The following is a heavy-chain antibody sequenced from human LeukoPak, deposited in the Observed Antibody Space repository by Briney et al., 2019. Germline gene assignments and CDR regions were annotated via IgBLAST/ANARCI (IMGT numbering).Heavy chain of an antibody. CDR3: ARIPSLSKWEPNNNFDY. D-gene: IGHD1-26*01. CDR2: ISAYNGNT. J-gene: IGHJ4*02. Sequence: ASVKVSFKASGYTFTSYGISWVRQAPGQGLEWMGWISAYNGNTNYAQKLQGRVTMTTDTSTSTAYMELRSLRSDDTAVYYCARIPSLSKWEPNNNFDYWGQGTLVTVSS. CDR1: GYTFTSYG. V-gene: IGHV1-18*01.